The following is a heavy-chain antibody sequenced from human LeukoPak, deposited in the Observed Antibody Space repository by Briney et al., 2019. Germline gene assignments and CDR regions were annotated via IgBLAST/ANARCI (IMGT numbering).Heavy chain of an antibody. CDR1: GFTFSSYE. D-gene: IGHD1-26*01. J-gene: IGHJ4*02. Sequence: GGSLRLSCTASGFTFSSYEMNWVRQAPGKGLEWVSYISTSSSAIYYADSVKGRLTISRDNAKNTLFLQMNSLRAEDTAVYYCARGRRVGAVSRCFDSWGQGTLVTVSS. CDR3: ARGRRVGAVSRCFDS. CDR2: ISTSSSAI. V-gene: IGHV3-48*03.